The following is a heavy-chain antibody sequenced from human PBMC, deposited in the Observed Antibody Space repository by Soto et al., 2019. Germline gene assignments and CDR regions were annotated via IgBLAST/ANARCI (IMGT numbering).Heavy chain of an antibody. CDR2: ISSSSSYI. V-gene: IGHV3-21*01. CDR1: GFTFSSYS. Sequence: EVQLVESGGGLVKPGGSLRLSCAASGFTFSSYSMNWVRQAPGKGLEWVSSISSSSSYIYYADSVKGRFTIARDNAKNSLYLQMNSLRAEDAAVYYCASWEELAAWDDYWGQGTLVTVSS. CDR3: ASWEELAAWDDY. D-gene: IGHD6-25*01. J-gene: IGHJ4*02.